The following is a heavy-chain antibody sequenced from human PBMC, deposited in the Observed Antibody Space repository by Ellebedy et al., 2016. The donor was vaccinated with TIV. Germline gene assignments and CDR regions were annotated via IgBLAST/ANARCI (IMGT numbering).Heavy chain of an antibody. CDR3: ARGLPKPMSAFDI. Sequence: SETLSLTCAVYGGSFSGYYWSWIRQPPGKGLEWIGEINHSGSTNYIKSRVTTSVDTSKNQFSLKLTSVTAADTAVYYCARGLPKPMSAFDIWGQGTMVTVSS. CDR1: GGSFSGYY. CDR2: INHSGST. J-gene: IGHJ3*02. V-gene: IGHV4-34*01.